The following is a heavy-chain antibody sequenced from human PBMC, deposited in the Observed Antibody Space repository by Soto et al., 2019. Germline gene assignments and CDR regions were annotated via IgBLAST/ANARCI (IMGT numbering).Heavy chain of an antibody. J-gene: IGHJ4*02. CDR3: ASDPVIYQGSYRFDY. D-gene: IGHD3-16*02. V-gene: IGHV3-74*03. CDR2: ASKDGSNT. CDR1: GFTFGDYW. Sequence: EVQLVESGGGLVQPGGSLRLSCEASGFTFGDYWMSWVRRAPGRGLEWVARASKDGSNTPHEDSVKGRFTISRDNAQNQLFLEMNSLTVEDTAVYYCASDPVIYQGSYRFDYWGRGVQVTVSS.